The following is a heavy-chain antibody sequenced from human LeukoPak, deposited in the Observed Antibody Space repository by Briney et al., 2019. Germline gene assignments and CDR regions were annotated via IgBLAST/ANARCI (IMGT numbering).Heavy chain of an antibody. CDR3: ARDNCSGGSCHKLGFDP. V-gene: IGHV4-59*01. Sequence: SETLSLTCTVSGGSISSYYWSWIRQPPGKGLEWIGYIYYSGSTNYNPSLKSRVTISVDTSRNQFSLKLSSVTAADTAVYYCARDNCSGGSCHKLGFDPWGQGTLVTVSS. CDR1: GGSISSYY. CDR2: IYYSGST. J-gene: IGHJ5*02. D-gene: IGHD2-15*01.